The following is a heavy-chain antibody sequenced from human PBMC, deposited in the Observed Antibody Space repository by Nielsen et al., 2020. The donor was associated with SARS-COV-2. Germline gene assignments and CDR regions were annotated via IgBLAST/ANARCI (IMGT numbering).Heavy chain of an antibody. CDR1: GFRFIGYS. CDR3: VRDYYGSGIFYGRWFDP. Sequence: GESLKISCAASGFRFIGYSMNWVRQAPGKGLEWVSSITSSSNYIYYADSAKGRFTISRDNAKNSVTLQMNSLRAEDTGVYYCVRDYYGSGIFYGRWFDPWGQGTLVTVSS. V-gene: IGHV3-21*04. D-gene: IGHD3-10*01. CDR2: ITSSSNYI. J-gene: IGHJ5*02.